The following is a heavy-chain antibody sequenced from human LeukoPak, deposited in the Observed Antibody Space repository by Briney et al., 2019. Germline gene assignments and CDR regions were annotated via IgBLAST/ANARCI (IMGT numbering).Heavy chain of an antibody. CDR1: GFTFSSYW. V-gene: IGHV3-74*01. J-gene: IGHJ4*02. CDR2: INSDGSST. D-gene: IGHD3-22*01. Sequence: GGSLRLSCAASGFTFSSYWMYWVRQAPGKGLVWVSRINSDGSSTSHADSVKGRFTNSRDNAKNTLYLQMNSLRAEDTAVYYCAREGGYSHAFDYWGQGTLVTVSS. CDR3: AREGGYSHAFDY.